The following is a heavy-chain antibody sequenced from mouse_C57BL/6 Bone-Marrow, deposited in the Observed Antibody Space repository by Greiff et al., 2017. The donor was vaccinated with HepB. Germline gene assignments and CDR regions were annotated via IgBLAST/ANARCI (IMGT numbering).Heavy chain of an antibody. CDR3: ARLYYGSSLYAMDY. CDR1: GYTFTSYG. V-gene: IGHV1-81*01. J-gene: IGHJ4*01. CDR2: IYPRSGNT. D-gene: IGHD1-1*01. Sequence: QVQLQQSGAELARPGASVKLSCKASGYTFTSYGISWVKQRPGQGLEWIGEIYPRSGNTYYNEKFKGKATLTADKSSSTAYMELRSLTSEDSAVYFCARLYYGSSLYAMDYWGQGTSVTVSS.